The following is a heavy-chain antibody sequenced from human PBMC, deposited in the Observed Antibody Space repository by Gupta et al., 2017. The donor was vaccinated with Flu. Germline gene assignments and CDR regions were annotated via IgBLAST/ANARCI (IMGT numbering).Heavy chain of an antibody. Sequence: EVHLLESGGGLVQPGGSLRLSCAASGFTFSAYARSWVRQAPGQGLEWVSIISGSAGSTDYADSVKGRFTISRDNSKNTLYLQMNTLRAEDTAVYYCAKDGTFWGTYFDYWGQGTLVAVSS. CDR3: AKDGTFWGTYFDY. CDR2: ISGSAGST. V-gene: IGHV3-23*01. D-gene: IGHD3-16*01. J-gene: IGHJ4*02. CDR1: GFTFSAYA.